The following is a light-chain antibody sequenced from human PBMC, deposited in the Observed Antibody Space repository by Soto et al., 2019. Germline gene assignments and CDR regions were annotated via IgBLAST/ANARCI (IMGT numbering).Light chain of an antibody. V-gene: IGLV1-40*01. CDR2: GNN. J-gene: IGLJ1*01. Sequence: QSALTQSPSVSGAPGQRVSISCTGTSSNIGAGFDVHWYQQLPATAPKHLIYGNNNRPSGVPDRFSGSKSGTSASLTITGLQAEAEADYYCQSYATNLSGSSVFGTGTKLTVL. CDR3: QSYATNLSGSSV. CDR1: SSNIGAGFD.